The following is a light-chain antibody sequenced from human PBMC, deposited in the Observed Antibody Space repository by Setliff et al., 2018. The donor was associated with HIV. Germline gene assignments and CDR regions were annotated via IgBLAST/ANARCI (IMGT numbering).Light chain of an antibody. CDR2: DVS. CDR3: SSYTSSSTLVV. Sequence: SVLTQPASVSGSPGQSITISCTGTSSDVGAYNYVSWYQQHPGKAPKLMIYDVSNRPSGVSNRFSGSKSGNTASLTISGLQAEDGADYYCSSYTSSSTLVVFGGGTQRTVL. J-gene: IGLJ2*01. CDR1: SSDVGAYNY. V-gene: IGLV2-14*03.